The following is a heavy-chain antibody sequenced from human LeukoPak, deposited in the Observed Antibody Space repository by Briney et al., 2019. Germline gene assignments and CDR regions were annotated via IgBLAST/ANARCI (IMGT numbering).Heavy chain of an antibody. D-gene: IGHD4-23*01. Sequence: PGGSLRLSCRASGFTFSSYAMSWVRQAPGKGLEWVSLISGGGDNTYYADSVRGRFTISRDNSENTLYLQMNSLRAEDTAIFYCAKDRSLDGGNTNGYFDYWGQGSLVTVSS. CDR2: ISGGGDNT. J-gene: IGHJ4*02. CDR1: GFTFSSYA. V-gene: IGHV3-23*01. CDR3: AKDRSLDGGNTNGYFDY.